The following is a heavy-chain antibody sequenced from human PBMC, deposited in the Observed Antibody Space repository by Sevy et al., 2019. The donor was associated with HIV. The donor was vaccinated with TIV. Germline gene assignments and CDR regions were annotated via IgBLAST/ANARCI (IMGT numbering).Heavy chain of an antibody. D-gene: IGHD3-22*01. V-gene: IGHV3-33*01. CDR3: ARGSDFNDRSAKRDFDY. CDR2: IWNDGSSK. Sequence: GGSLRLSCAASGFTFSNYGMHWLRQAPGKGLEWVALIWNDGSSKYYADSVKGRFTISRDNSKNMLYLQMNSLRVEDTAVYFCARGSDFNDRSAKRDFDYWGQGTLVTVSS. J-gene: IGHJ4*02. CDR1: GFTFSNYG.